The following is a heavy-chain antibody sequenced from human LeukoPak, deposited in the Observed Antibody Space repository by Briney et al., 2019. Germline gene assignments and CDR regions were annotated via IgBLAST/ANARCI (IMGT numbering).Heavy chain of an antibody. V-gene: IGHV3-30-3*01. CDR1: GFTFSSYA. J-gene: IGHJ4*02. CDR2: ISYDRSNK. CDR3: ARARIAARPSDY. D-gene: IGHD6-6*01. Sequence: PGGSLRLSCAASGFTFSSYAMHWVRQAPGKGLEWVAVISYDRSNKYYADSVKGRFTISRDNSKNTLYLQMNSLRAEDTAVYYCARARIAARPSDYWGQGTLVTVSS.